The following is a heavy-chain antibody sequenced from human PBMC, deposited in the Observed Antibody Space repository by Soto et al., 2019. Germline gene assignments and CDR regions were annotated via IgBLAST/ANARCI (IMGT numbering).Heavy chain of an antibody. CDR3: AKKPPSSIQGWAFGMDV. V-gene: IGHV3-53*02. CDR2: TFTGGST. J-gene: IGHJ6*02. Sequence: EVPLVETGGGLIQPGGSLRLSCLASGFSVTTNYIIWVRQPPGKGLEWVSTTFTGGSTHYADSVKGRFSISRDNSKHTVYLQMNNLRVEDTDVYYCAKKPPSSIQGWAFGMDVWGQGTKVSVSS. D-gene: IGHD1-26*01. CDR1: GFSVTTNY.